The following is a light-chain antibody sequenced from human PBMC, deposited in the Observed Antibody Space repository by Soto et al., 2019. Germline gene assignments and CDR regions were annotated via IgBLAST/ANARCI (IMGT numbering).Light chain of an antibody. Sequence: EIVLTPSPPTQSVTPGGRATRPRIASQSVSNNLAWYQQRPGQAPRLLMYGASTRATGIPARFSCRGSGTEFTLTIRSLQSADFAVYFCQQYNNWARTFGQGTKVDIK. J-gene: IGKJ1*01. CDR1: QSVSNN. CDR3: QQYNNWART. V-gene: IGKV3-15*01. CDR2: GAS.